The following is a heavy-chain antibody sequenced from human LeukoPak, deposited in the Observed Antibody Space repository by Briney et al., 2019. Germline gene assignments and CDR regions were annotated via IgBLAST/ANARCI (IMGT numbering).Heavy chain of an antibody. CDR1: GFTFSSSA. J-gene: IGHJ4*02. D-gene: IGHD3-3*01. CDR3: ARDRAWNYFDS. Sequence: PGGSLRLSCAASGFTFSSSAMSWVRQAPGKGLEWVSAISNNGGYTYYADSVEGRFTISRDNSKNTLYLQMDSLRVDDTAVYYCARDRAWNYFDSWGQGTLVTVSS. CDR2: ISNNGGYT. V-gene: IGHV3-23*01.